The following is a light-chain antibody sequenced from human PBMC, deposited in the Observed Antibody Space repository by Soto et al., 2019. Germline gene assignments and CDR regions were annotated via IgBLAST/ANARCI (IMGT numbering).Light chain of an antibody. V-gene: IGKV3-11*01. CDR2: DAS. CDR1: QSVSSN. J-gene: IGKJ4*01. Sequence: EIVLTQSPATLSLSPGERAPLSCRASQSVSSNLAWYQQKPGQAPRLLIYDASNRATGIPARFSGSGSGTDFTLTISSLEPEDFAVYYCQQRSNWPPLTFGGGTKVEIK. CDR3: QQRSNWPPLT.